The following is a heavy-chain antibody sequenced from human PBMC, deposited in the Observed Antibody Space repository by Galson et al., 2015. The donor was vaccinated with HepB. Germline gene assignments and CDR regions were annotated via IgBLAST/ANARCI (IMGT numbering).Heavy chain of an antibody. Sequence: SLRLSCAASRFTFTNASMNWVRQAPGKGLEWVGRIKSKTGGGTTDYAAPVKGRFTISRDDSKSTLYLQMNSLKTEDTAVYYCTGYLTSSVAATGRASTRAWFDPWGQGTLVTVSP. D-gene: IGHD6-13*01. V-gene: IGHV3-15*01. CDR2: IKSKTGGGTT. J-gene: IGHJ5*02. CDR3: TGYLTSSVAATGRASTRAWFDP. CDR1: RFTFTNAS.